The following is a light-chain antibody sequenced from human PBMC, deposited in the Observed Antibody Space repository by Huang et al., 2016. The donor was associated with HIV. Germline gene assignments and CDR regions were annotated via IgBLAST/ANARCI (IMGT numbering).Light chain of an antibody. CDR1: QSVSSN. J-gene: IGKJ3*01. V-gene: IGKV3-15*01. CDR2: GAS. CDR3: QQYNNWPPAT. Sequence: EIVMTQSPATLSVSPGERATLSCRASQSVSSNLAWYQQKPGQAPRCLIYGASTRATGIPARFSGSGSGTDFTLTISSLQSEDFAVYYCQQYNNWPPATFGPGTKVDIK.